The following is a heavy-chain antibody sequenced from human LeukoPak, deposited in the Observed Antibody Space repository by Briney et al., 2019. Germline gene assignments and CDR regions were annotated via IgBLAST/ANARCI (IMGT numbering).Heavy chain of an antibody. D-gene: IGHD4/OR15-4a*01. CDR3: AKVDDYGARWFFDY. CDR2: ITGSGGYT. CDR1: GFTFSSYA. J-gene: IGHJ4*02. V-gene: IGHV3-23*01. Sequence: GGSLRLSCAASGFTFSSYAISWVRQAPGKGLEWVSVITGSGGYTNHADSVKGRYTMSRDNSKNTVYLQMNSLRAEDTAVYYCAKVDDYGARWFFDYWGQGTLVTVSS.